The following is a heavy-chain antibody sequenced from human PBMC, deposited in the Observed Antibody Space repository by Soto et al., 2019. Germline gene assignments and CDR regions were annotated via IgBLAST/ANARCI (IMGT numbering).Heavy chain of an antibody. D-gene: IGHD3-3*01. V-gene: IGHV1-18*01. Sequence: GDSGKVSCKASGYTFTSYGISWVLQAPGQGLEWMGWISAYNGNTNYAQRLQGRVTMTTDTSTSTAYMELRSLRSDDTAVYYCARPISGRWRGNYYGMDVWGQGTTVTVSS. CDR3: ARPISGRWRGNYYGMDV. J-gene: IGHJ6*02. CDR1: GYTFTSYG. CDR2: ISAYNGNT.